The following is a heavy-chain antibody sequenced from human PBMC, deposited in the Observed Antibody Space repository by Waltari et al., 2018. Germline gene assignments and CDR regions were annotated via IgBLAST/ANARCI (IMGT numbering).Heavy chain of an antibody. Sequence: QVQLQESGPGLVKPSETLSLTCTVSGGSISSYYWSWIRKPPGKGLEWIGSIYYSGSTYYNPSLKSRVTISVDTSKNQFSLKLSSVTAADTAVYYCARVGGDIVVVVAARPFDYWGQGTLVTVSS. V-gene: IGHV4-59*12. J-gene: IGHJ4*02. CDR1: GGSISSYY. D-gene: IGHD2-15*01. CDR3: ARVGGDIVVVVAARPFDY. CDR2: IYYSGST.